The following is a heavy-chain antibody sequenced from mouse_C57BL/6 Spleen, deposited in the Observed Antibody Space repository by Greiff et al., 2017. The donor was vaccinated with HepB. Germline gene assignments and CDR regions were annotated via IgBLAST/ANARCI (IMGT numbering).Heavy chain of an antibody. CDR1: GYTFTSYW. Sequence: QVQLQQSGAELVMPGASVKLSCKASGYTFTSYWMHWVKQRPGQGLEWIGEIDPSDSYTNYNQKFKGKSTLTVDTSSSTAYMQLSSLTSEDSAVYYCARAWLLRGWYFDVWGTGTTVTVSS. V-gene: IGHV1-69*01. CDR2: IDPSDSYT. D-gene: IGHD2-3*01. CDR3: ARAWLLRGWYFDV. J-gene: IGHJ1*03.